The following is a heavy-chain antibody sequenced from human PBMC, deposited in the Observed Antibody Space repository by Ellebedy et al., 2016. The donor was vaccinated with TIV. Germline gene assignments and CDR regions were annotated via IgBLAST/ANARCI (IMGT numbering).Heavy chain of an antibody. J-gene: IGHJ4*02. Sequence: PGGSLRLSCAASGFTFSSYGMHWVRQAPGKGLEWVAVISYDGSNKYYADSVKDRFTISRDNSQNTLYLQMNSLRAEDTAVYYCANSSPGSSGWFTYYYFDYWGQGTLVTVSS. V-gene: IGHV3-30*18. CDR2: ISYDGSNK. CDR3: ANSSPGSSGWFTYYYFDY. CDR1: GFTFSSYG. D-gene: IGHD6-19*01.